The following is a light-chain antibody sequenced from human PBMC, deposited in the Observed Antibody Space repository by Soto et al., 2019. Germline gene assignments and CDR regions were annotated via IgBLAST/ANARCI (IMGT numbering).Light chain of an antibody. V-gene: IGLV2-11*01. CDR2: DVT. Sequence: QSALTQPRSVSGSPGQSVTLSCTGTSSDVGGYDFVSWYQQYPGKAPKLIIYDVTKRTSGVPDRFSGSKSGNSASLTISGLQAEDEADYYCGTWDSSLSAVVFGGGTKLTVL. CDR1: SSDVGGYDF. CDR3: GTWDSSLSAVV. J-gene: IGLJ2*01.